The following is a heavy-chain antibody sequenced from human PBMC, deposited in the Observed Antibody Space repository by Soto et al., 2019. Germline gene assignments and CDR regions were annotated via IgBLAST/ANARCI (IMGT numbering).Heavy chain of an antibody. CDR3: ARDSLITMVRGVIIGYSFFDY. CDR2: ISYDGSNK. Sequence: PGGSLRLSCAASGFTFSSYAMHWVRQAPGKGLEWVAVISYDGSNKYYADSVKGRFTISRDNSKNTLYLQMNSLRAEDTAVYYCARDSLITMVRGVIIGYSFFDYWGQGTLVTVSS. J-gene: IGHJ4*02. V-gene: IGHV3-30-3*01. CDR1: GFTFSSYA. D-gene: IGHD3-10*01.